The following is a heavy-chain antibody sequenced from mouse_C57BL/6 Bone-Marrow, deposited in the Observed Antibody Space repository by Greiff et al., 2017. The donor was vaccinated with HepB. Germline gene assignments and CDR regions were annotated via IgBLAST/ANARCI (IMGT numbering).Heavy chain of an antibody. V-gene: IGHV1-80*01. CDR3: ARGSDYDGVDY. J-gene: IGHJ2*01. D-gene: IGHD2-4*01. CDR2: IYPGDGDT. Sequence: VQLQQSGAELVKPGASVKISCKASGYAFSSYWMNWVKQRPGKGLEWIGQIYPGDGDTNYNGKFKGKATLTADKSSSTAYMQRSSLTSEDSAVYFCARGSDYDGVDYWGQGTTLTVSS. CDR1: GYAFSSYW.